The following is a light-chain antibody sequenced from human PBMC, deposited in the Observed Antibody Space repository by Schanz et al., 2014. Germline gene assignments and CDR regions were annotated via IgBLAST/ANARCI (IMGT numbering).Light chain of an antibody. Sequence: QSALTQPRSVSGSPGQSVAISCTGTSSDVGGYNYVSWYQHHPGKAPKLMIYDVSKRPSGVPDRFSGSKSGTSASLAISGLQSEDEADYYCASWDDSLRGHVFGGGTKLTVL. CDR3: ASWDDSLRGHV. V-gene: IGLV2-11*01. CDR2: DVS. J-gene: IGLJ2*01. CDR1: SSDVGGYNY.